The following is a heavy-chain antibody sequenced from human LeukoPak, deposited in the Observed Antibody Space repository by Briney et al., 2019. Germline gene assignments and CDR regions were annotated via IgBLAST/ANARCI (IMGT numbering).Heavy chain of an antibody. Sequence: PGRSLRLSCAASGFTFGSYAMHWVRQAPGKGLEWVAVISYDGSNKYYADSVKGRFTISRDNSKNTLYLQMNSLRAEDTAVYYCARGMSMIVVPDAFDIWGQGTMVTVSS. CDR3: ARGMSMIVVPDAFDI. J-gene: IGHJ3*02. D-gene: IGHD3-22*01. V-gene: IGHV3-30-3*01. CDR1: GFTFGSYA. CDR2: ISYDGSNK.